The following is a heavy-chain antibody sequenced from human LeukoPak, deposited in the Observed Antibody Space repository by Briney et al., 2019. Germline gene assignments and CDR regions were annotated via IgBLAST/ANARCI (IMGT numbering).Heavy chain of an antibody. D-gene: IGHD6-19*01. J-gene: IGHJ4*02. V-gene: IGHV3-64*01. CDR2: ISSNGGST. CDR1: GFTFSSYA. CDR3: AKDLRYSSGYFDY. Sequence: GGSLRLSCAASGFTFSSYAMHWVRQAPGKGLEYVSAISSNGGSTYYANSVKGRFTISRDNSKNTLYLQMGSLRAEDMAVYYCAKDLRYSSGYFDYWGQGTLVTVSS.